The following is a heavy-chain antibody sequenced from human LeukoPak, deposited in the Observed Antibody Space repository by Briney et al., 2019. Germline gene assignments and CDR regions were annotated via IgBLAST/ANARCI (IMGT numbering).Heavy chain of an antibody. D-gene: IGHD3-3*01. CDR3: ARVPPLRFLEWYRDY. CDR1: GGSISSADYY. CDR2: IYYSGST. Sequence: PSETLSLTCTVSGGSISSADYYWRWIRQPPGKGLEWIGYIYYSGSTNYNPSLKSRITMSLDTSKNQFSLKLSSVTAADTSMYYCARVPPLRFLEWYRDYWGQGTLVTVSS. V-gene: IGHV4-30-4*01. J-gene: IGHJ4*02.